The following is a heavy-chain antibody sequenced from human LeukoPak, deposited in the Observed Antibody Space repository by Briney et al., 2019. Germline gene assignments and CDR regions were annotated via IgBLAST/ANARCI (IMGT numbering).Heavy chain of an antibody. CDR2: MNPNSGNT. Sequence: ASVKVSCKASGYTFTSYDINWVRQATGQGLEWMRCMNPNSGNTGYAQKFQGRVTMTRNTSISTAYMELSSLRSEDAAVYYCARGKIMFVGYYDSSVSLDYWGQGTLVTVSS. D-gene: IGHD3-22*01. CDR1: GYTFTSYD. CDR3: ARGKIMFVGYYDSSVSLDY. J-gene: IGHJ4*02. V-gene: IGHV1-8*01.